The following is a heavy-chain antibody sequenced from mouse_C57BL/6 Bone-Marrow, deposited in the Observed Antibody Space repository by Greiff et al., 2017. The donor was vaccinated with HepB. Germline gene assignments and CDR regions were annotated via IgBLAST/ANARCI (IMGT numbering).Heavy chain of an antibody. CDR3: TRSHYGSSYAMDY. D-gene: IGHD1-1*01. CDR1: GYTFTSYW. V-gene: IGHV1-5*01. J-gene: IGHJ4*01. Sequence: VQLQQSGTVLARPGASVKLSCKTSGYTFTSYWMHWVKQRPGQGLEWIGAIYPGNSDTSYNQKFKGKAKLTAVTSASTAYMELSSLTNEDSAVYYCTRSHYGSSYAMDYWGQGTSVTVSS. CDR2: IYPGNSDT.